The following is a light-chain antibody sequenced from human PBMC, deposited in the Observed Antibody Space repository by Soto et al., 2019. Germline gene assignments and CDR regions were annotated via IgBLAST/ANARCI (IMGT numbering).Light chain of an antibody. CDR1: QSIRSW. CDR3: QQYNRYSGT. Sequence: DIQMTQSPSTLSASVGDRVTITCRASQSIRSWLAWYQQKPGKAPKLLIYDASSLESGVPSRFSGSGSGTEFSLPISSLQPDDFASYYCQQYNRYSGTFGQGTRVEIK. V-gene: IGKV1-5*01. CDR2: DAS. J-gene: IGKJ1*01.